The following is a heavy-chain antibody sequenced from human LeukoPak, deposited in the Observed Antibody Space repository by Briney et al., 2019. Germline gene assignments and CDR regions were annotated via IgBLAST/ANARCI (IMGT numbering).Heavy chain of an antibody. CDR1: GGSISSYY. Sequence: SETLSLTCTVSGGSISSYYWSWIRQPPGKGLEWIGYIYYSGSTNYNPSLKSQVTISVDTSKNQFSLKLSSVTAADTAVYYCARRFRLNNWFDPWGQGTLVTVSS. CDR3: ARRFRLNNWFDP. D-gene: IGHD3-10*01. CDR2: IYYSGST. V-gene: IGHV4-59*08. J-gene: IGHJ5*02.